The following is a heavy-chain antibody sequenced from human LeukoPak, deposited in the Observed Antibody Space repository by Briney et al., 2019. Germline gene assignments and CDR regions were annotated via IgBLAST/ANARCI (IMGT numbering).Heavy chain of an antibody. Sequence: ASVKVSCKASGYTFTSYGISWVRQAPGQGLEWMGWISAYNGNTNYAQKFQGRVTMTRDTSTSTVYMELSSLRSEDTAVYYCARDQYSSSWYGPWGQGTLVTVSS. CDR2: ISAYNGNT. D-gene: IGHD6-13*01. J-gene: IGHJ5*02. V-gene: IGHV1-18*01. CDR3: ARDQYSSSWYGP. CDR1: GYTFTSYG.